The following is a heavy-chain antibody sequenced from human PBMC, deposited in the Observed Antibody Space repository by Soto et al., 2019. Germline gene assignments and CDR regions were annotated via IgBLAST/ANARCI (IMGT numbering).Heavy chain of an antibody. V-gene: IGHV4-34*02. J-gene: IGHJ5*02. CDR3: ARTDIVTTTCFDP. CDR2: INHRGSA. Sequence: QVHLQQWGAGLLKPSETLSLTCAVYGESFIGYYWTWIRQPPGKGLEWIGEINHRGSANYNPSLKSRVTISVDTSNNQFSLQLSSVTAAATSVYYCARTDIVTTTCFDPWGQGTLVTVSS. CDR1: GESFIGYY. D-gene: IGHD5-12*01.